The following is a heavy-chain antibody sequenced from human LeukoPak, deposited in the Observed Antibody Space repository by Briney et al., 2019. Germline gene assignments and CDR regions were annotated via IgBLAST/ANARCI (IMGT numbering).Heavy chain of an antibody. Sequence: SETLSLACAVYGGSFSGYYWSWIRQPPGKGLEWIGEINHSGSTNYNPSLKSRVTISVDTSKNQFSLKLSSVTAADTAVYYCASGYCSGGSCYGVFIWGQGTLVTVSS. D-gene: IGHD2-15*01. J-gene: IGHJ4*02. V-gene: IGHV4-34*01. CDR3: ASGYCSGGSCYGVFI. CDR1: GGSFSGYY. CDR2: INHSGST.